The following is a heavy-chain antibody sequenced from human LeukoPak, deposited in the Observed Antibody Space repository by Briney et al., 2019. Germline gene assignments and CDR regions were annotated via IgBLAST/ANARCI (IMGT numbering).Heavy chain of an antibody. Sequence: PGGSLRLSCAASGFTFSSYAMSWVRQAPGKGLEWVSAISGSGGSTYYADSVKGRFTISRDNSKNTLYLQMNTLRAEDTAVYYCAKFDGDYGDFFDYWGQGTLVTVPS. CDR3: AKFDGDYGDFFDY. D-gene: IGHD4-17*01. J-gene: IGHJ4*02. V-gene: IGHV3-23*01. CDR2: ISGSGGST. CDR1: GFTFSSYA.